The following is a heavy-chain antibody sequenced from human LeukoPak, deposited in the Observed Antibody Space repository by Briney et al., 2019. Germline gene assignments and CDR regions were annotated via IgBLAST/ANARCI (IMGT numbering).Heavy chain of an antibody. CDR2: ISGSGGST. J-gene: IGHJ4*02. CDR3: ARVGASAYIYSRFEERQKNFFDY. CDR1: GFTFSSYG. Sequence: GGSLRLSCAASGFTFSSYGMSWVGQAPGKGLEWVSGISGSGGSTYYADSGKGRFTISRDNSKNTLYLKMNSLRAEDTAVYYCARVGASAYIYSRFEERQKNFFDYWGQGTLVTVSS. V-gene: IGHV3-23*01. D-gene: IGHD1-26*01.